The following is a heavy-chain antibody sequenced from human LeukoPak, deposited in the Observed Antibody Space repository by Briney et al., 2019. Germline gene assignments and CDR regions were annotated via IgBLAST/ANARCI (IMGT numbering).Heavy chain of an antibody. J-gene: IGHJ4*02. Sequence: GGSLRLPCVASGFTFSSYAMHWVRQAPGKGMEWVAFIRFNGTNIYYADSVKGRFTIARDNSKSSLYLQMNGLKPEDSAVYYCAKEGAGAIRFGYLDYWGQGTLVSVSS. D-gene: IGHD3-10*01. CDR1: GFTFSSYA. V-gene: IGHV3-30*02. CDR3: AKEGAGAIRFGYLDY. CDR2: IRFNGTNI.